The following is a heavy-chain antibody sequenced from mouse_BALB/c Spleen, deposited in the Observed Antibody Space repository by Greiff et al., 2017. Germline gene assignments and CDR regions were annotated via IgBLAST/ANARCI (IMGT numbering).Heavy chain of an antibody. CDR3: ARSHYGNYGFAY. J-gene: IGHJ3*01. V-gene: IGHV7-3*02. Sequence: EVQGVESGGGLVQPGGSLRLSCATSGFTFTDYYMSWVRQPPGKALEWLGFIRNKANGYTTEYSASVKGRFTISRDNSQSILYLQMNTLRAEDSATYYCARSHYGNYGFAYWGQGTLVTVSA. CDR1: GFTFTDYY. D-gene: IGHD2-1*01. CDR2: IRNKANGYTT.